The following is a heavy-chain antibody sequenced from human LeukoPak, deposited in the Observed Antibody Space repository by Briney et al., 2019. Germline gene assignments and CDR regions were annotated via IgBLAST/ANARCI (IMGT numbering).Heavy chain of an antibody. J-gene: IGHJ3*01. CDR1: GFIFNNYA. Sequence: PPGGSLRLSCVASGFIFNNYAMSWVRQAPGKGLEWVSVFGGTIDDTYYADSVKGRFTISRDNSKNTVYLQMTSLRVEDTAVYYCAKDSVAFNGIYDPFDLWGQGTMVTVSS. V-gene: IGHV3-23*01. CDR2: FGGTIDDT. D-gene: IGHD5-12*01. CDR3: AKDSVAFNGIYDPFDL.